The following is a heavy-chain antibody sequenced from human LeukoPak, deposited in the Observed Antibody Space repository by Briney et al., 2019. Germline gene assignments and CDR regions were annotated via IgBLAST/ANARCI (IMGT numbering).Heavy chain of an antibody. D-gene: IGHD2-15*01. CDR2: ISSSSSYI. CDR3: AKDIADIVAYGMDV. CDR1: GFAFSSYS. V-gene: IGHV3-21*04. Sequence: GGSLRLSCAASGFAFSSYSMNWVRQAPGKGLEWVSSISSSSSYIYYADSVKGRFTISRDNAKNSLYLQMNSLRAEDTALYYCAKDIADIVAYGMDVWGQGTTVTVSS. J-gene: IGHJ6*02.